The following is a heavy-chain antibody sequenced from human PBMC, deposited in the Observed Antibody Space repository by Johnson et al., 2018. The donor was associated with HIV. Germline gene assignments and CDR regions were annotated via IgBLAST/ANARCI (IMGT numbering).Heavy chain of an antibody. CDR3: ARPSVMTTLTTTPWAFDI. V-gene: IGHV3-30*03. Sequence: QVQLVESGGGLVQPGRSLRLSCAASGFTFSSYGMHWVRQAPGKGLEWVAIISYDGTYNYYADSVKGRFTISRDNSKNTLYLQMNSLRVDDTAVYHCARPSVMTTLTTTPWAFDIWGQGTMVTVSS. CDR1: GFTFSSYG. D-gene: IGHD4-17*01. J-gene: IGHJ3*02. CDR2: ISYDGTYN.